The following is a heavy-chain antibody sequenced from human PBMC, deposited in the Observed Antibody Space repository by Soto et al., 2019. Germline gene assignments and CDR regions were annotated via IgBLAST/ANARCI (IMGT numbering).Heavy chain of an antibody. CDR1: GFTFSSYA. CDR2: ISGSGGST. Sequence: PGGSLRLSCAASGFTFSSYAMSWVRQAPGKGLEWVSAISGSGGSTYYADSVKGRFTISRDNSKNTLYLQMNSLRAEDTAVYYCAKSGAAALSPACGYSYGCAFDIWGQGTMVTVSS. D-gene: IGHD5-18*01. J-gene: IGHJ3*02. V-gene: IGHV3-23*01. CDR3: AKSGAAALSPACGYSYGCAFDI.